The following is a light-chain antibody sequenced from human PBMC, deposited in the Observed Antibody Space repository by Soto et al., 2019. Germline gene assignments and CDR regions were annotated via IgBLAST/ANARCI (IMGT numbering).Light chain of an antibody. Sequence: EIVMTQSPATLSLSPGDRATLSCWASQSISTKLAWYQHRPGQAPRLLIYDTSTRAAGIPARFSGSGSGTDFTLTISSLQSEDFAVYYCQQYNTWRSITFGQGTRLETK. V-gene: IGKV3-15*01. CDR3: QQYNTWRSIT. J-gene: IGKJ5*01. CDR1: QSISTK. CDR2: DTS.